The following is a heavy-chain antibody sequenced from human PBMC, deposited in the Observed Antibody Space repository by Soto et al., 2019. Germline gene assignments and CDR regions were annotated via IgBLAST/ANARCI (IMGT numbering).Heavy chain of an antibody. CDR1: GGSISSSSYY. D-gene: IGHD3-16*01. J-gene: IGHJ6*02. Sequence: QLQLQESGPGLVKPSETLSLTCTVSGGSISSSSYYWGCIRQPPGKGLEWIGSIYYSGYTYYNPSLKSRVTISVDTSKNQFSLKLSSVTAADTAVYYCARHNGPLYVGYYYDMDVWGQVTTVTVSS. V-gene: IGHV4-39*01. CDR2: IYYSGYT. CDR3: ARHNGPLYVGYYYDMDV.